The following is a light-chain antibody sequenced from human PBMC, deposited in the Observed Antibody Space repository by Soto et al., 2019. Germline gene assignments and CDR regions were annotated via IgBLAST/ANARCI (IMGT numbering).Light chain of an antibody. J-gene: IGKJ4*01. CDR3: QQRRNWPLT. V-gene: IGKV3-11*01. Sequence: EIGLKQSPATLSLNPGERATLSCRASQSVSSYLAWYQQKPGQAPRLLIYDASNRATGIPARFSGSGSGTDFTLTICSLEPEDFAVYYCQQRRNWPLTFGGGGMVDIK. CDR1: QSVSSY. CDR2: DAS.